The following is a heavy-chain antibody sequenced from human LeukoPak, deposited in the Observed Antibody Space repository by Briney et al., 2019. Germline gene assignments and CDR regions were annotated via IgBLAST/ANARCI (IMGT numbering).Heavy chain of an antibody. CDR3: ARDYCSGVSCYYFDY. Sequence: GGSLRLSCAASGFTFSDYTMTWVRQAPGKGLEWVSSITSSSDDVYYADSVKGRFTISRDNAKNSLYLQMNSLRAEDTAVYYCARDYCSGVSCYYFDYWGQGTLVTVSS. D-gene: IGHD2-15*01. J-gene: IGHJ4*02. CDR2: ITSSSDDV. CDR1: GFTFSDYT. V-gene: IGHV3-21*01.